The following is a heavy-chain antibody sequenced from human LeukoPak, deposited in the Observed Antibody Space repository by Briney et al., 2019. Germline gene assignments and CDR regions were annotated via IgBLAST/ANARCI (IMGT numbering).Heavy chain of an antibody. CDR3: ATDPGESSGWYSLVY. CDR2: FDPEDGET. CDR1: GYTLTELS. J-gene: IGHJ4*02. Sequence: EASVKVSCKVSGYTLTELSMHWVRQAPGKGLEWMGGFDPEDGETIYAQKFQGRVTMTEDTSKDTAYMELSSLRSEDTAVYYCATDPGESSGWYSLVYWGQGTLVTVSS. D-gene: IGHD6-19*01. V-gene: IGHV1-24*01.